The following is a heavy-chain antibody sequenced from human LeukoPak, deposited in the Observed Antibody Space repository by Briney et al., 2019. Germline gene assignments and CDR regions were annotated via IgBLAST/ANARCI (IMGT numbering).Heavy chain of an antibody. CDR1: GFTFSSYA. V-gene: IGHV3-23*01. D-gene: IGHD3-3*01. J-gene: IGHJ4*02. Sequence: GGSLRLSCAASGFTFSSYAMSWVRQAPGKGLEWVSAISGGGGSTYYADSVKGRFTVSRDNAKNSLYLQMNSLRDEDTAVYYCARELYYDFWSGYPDRPFDYWGQGTLVTVSS. CDR3: ARELYYDFWSGYPDRPFDY. CDR2: ISGGGGST.